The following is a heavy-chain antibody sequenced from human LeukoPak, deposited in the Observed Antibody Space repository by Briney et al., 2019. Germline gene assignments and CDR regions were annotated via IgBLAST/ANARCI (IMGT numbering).Heavy chain of an antibody. CDR3: ARERRDYGNPIDY. V-gene: IGHV3-33*01. CDR2: IWSDENTR. CDR1: GFTFSTSA. D-gene: IGHD4-17*01. Sequence: GRSLRLACAASGFTFSTSAMHWVCQPPGQGLEWVALIWSDENTRYYADSVKGRFTISRDNSKNTLSLQMNDLRADDTAIYYCARERRDYGNPIDYWGQGTLVTVSS. J-gene: IGHJ4*02.